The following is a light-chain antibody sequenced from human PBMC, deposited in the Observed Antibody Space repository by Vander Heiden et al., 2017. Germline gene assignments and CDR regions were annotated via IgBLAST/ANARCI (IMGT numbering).Light chain of an antibody. CDR1: NSDVGSSIL. J-gene: IGLJ3*02. Sequence: QSALSLPASASGSPGQSSTISCTGTNSDVGSSILVSWYQQHPGRAPSGLIYEGSKRPSGVSNRFSGSKSGNTASLTISGLQAEDEAEYFCCSYAGILTLCGGGTKVTVL. CDR2: EGS. CDR3: CSYAGILTL. V-gene: IGLV2-23*01.